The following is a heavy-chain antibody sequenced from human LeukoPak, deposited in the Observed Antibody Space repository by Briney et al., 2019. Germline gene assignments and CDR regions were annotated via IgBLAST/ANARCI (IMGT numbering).Heavy chain of an antibody. Sequence: GGSLRLSCAASGFTFSTYGMHWVRQAPGKGLEWVSDIWYNGNTYYADSVKGRFTISRDNPRNTLYMQMNSLRAEDTALYYCAIMHPYYDGSGYWVQWGQGTLVTVSS. CDR1: GFTFSTYG. D-gene: IGHD3-22*01. CDR3: AIMHPYYDGSGYWVQ. V-gene: IGHV3-33*01. J-gene: IGHJ4*02. CDR2: IWYNGNT.